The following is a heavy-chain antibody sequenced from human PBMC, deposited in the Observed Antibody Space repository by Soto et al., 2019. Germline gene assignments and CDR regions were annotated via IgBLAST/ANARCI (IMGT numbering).Heavy chain of an antibody. J-gene: IGHJ4*02. D-gene: IGHD3-3*01. V-gene: IGHV3-23*01. Sequence: EVQLLESGGGFAQPGGSLRLSCAAYGCTFRSYAMHWVRQAPGRGLEWVSTISGSGTNIYYADSVQGRFTISRDNSQNTLFLQMTSLRVDDAATYYCAKDGFGGASDYWGQGTHVTLSS. CDR1: GCTFRSYA. CDR3: AKDGFGGASDY. CDR2: ISGSGTNI.